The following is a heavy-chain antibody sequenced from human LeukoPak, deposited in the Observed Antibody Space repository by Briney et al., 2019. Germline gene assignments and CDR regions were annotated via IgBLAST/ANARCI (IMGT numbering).Heavy chain of an antibody. CDR2: IIPILGTA. CDR3: ARDQALLWD. Sequence: SVKVSCKASGGTFSSYAISWVRQAPGQGLEWMGGIIPILGTANYAQKLQGRVTMTTDTSTSTAYMELRSLRSDDTAVYYCARDQALLWDWGQGTLVTVSS. CDR1: GGTFSSYA. V-gene: IGHV1-69*05. J-gene: IGHJ4*02. D-gene: IGHD3-10*01.